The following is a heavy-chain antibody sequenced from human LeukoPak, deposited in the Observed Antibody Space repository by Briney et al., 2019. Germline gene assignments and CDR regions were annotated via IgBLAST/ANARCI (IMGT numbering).Heavy chain of an antibody. CDR3: ARARRGRVAVAGTGYYFDY. V-gene: IGHV3-11*05. CDR2: ISSSSSYT. Sequence: GGPLRLSCAASGFTFSDYYMSWLRQAPGKGLEWVTYISSSSSYTNYADSVKGRFTISRDNAKNSLYLQMNSLRAEDTAVYYCARARRGRVAVAGTGYYFDYWGQGTLVTVSS. J-gene: IGHJ4*02. CDR1: GFTFSDYY. D-gene: IGHD6-19*01.